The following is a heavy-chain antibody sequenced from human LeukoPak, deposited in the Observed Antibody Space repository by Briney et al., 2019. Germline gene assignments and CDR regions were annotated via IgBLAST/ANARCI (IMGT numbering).Heavy chain of an antibody. CDR3: AREFDYYDSSGYRGSGFDP. CDR1: KFTFSNYG. J-gene: IGHJ5*02. CDR2: ISSDGGTK. D-gene: IGHD3-22*01. V-gene: IGHV3-30*03. Sequence: GGSLRLSCTASKFTFSNYGMQWVRQAPGKGLEWVAVISSDGGTKYYADSVKGRFTLSRDNSRNTLDLQMNSLGPEDTAVYYCAREFDYYDSSGYRGSGFDPWGQGTLVTVSS.